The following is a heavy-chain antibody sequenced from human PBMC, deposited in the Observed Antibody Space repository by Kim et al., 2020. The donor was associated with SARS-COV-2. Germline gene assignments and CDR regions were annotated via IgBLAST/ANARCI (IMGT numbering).Heavy chain of an antibody. V-gene: IGHV5-51*01. CDR1: GYRFSSYW. J-gene: IGHJ4*02. CDR3: GRVVPAARGFFDY. Sequence: GESLKISCKCSGYRFSSYWIGWVRQMPGKGLEWMGIIYPGDSDTRYSPSFQGQVNISADKSISTAYLQWSSLKASDTAMYFCGRVVPAARGFFDYWGQGALVTVSS. D-gene: IGHD2-2*01. CDR2: IYPGDSDT.